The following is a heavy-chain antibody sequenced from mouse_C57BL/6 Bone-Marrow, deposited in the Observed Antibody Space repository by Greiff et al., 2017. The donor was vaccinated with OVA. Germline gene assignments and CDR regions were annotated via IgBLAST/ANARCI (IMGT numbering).Heavy chain of an antibody. Sequence: EVMLVESGAELVRPGASVKLSCTASGFNIKDDYMHWVKQRPEQGLEWIGWIDPENGDTEYASKFQGKATITADTSSNTAYLQLSSLTSEDTAVYYCTPNWVWFAYWGQGTLVTVSA. CDR3: TPNWVWFAY. D-gene: IGHD4-1*02. J-gene: IGHJ3*01. CDR2: IDPENGDT. V-gene: IGHV14-4*01. CDR1: GFNIKDDY.